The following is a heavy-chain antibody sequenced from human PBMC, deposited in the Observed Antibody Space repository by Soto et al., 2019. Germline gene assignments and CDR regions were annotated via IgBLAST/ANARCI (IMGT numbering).Heavy chain of an antibody. CDR2: IIPIFGTA. CDR1: GGTISSYA. V-gene: IGHV1-69*13. CDR3: ARDYYDSSGYYRTNWFDP. D-gene: IGHD3-22*01. Sequence: SAKVSCKASGGTISSYAISWVRQAPGQGLEWMGGIIPIFGTANYAQKFQGRVTITADESTSTAYMELSSLRSEDTAVYYCARDYYDSSGYYRTNWFDPWGQGTLVTVSS. J-gene: IGHJ5*02.